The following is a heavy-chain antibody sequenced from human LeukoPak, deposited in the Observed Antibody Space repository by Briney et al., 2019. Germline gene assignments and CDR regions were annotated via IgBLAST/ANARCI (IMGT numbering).Heavy chain of an antibody. J-gene: IGHJ4*02. CDR2: ISYDGSNS. CDR1: GFTFSGHA. V-gene: IGHV3-30*18. CDR3: AKDWGQRGVGATLGH. Sequence: PGESLRLSCAASGFTFSGHAMVWVRQGPGKGLEWVSFISYDGSNSVYADSVMGRFTIFRDNSKNTVDLQINSLRFEDTAIYYCAKDWGQRGVGATLGHWGQGTLVIVSS. D-gene: IGHD1-26*01.